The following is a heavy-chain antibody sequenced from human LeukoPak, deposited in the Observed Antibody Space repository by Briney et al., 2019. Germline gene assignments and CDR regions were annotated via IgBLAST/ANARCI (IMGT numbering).Heavy chain of an antibody. D-gene: IGHD3-3*01. CDR3: ASGWYFGVVNA. Sequence: PGGSLRLSCAASGFTFSSYWMSWVRQAPGKELEWVANIKQDGSEKYYVDSVKGRFTISRDNAKNSPYLQMNSLRAEDTAVYYCASGWYFGVVNAWGQGTLVTVSS. CDR2: IKQDGSEK. V-gene: IGHV3-7*01. J-gene: IGHJ5*02. CDR1: GFTFSSYW.